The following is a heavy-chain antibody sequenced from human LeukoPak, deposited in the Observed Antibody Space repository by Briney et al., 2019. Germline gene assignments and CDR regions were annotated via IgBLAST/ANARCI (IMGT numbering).Heavy chain of an antibody. CDR3: ARDLGSRDGYNGFDY. J-gene: IGHJ4*02. CDR2: IYYSGSS. D-gene: IGHD5-24*01. V-gene: IGHV4-31*03. CDR1: GGSINNGGYY. Sequence: SQTLSLTCTVSGGSINNGGYYWSWIRQHPGKGLEWIGYIYYSGSSYYNPSLRSRVTISVDTSKNHFSLKLSSVTAADTAVYYCARDLGSRDGYNGFDYWGQGTLVTVSS.